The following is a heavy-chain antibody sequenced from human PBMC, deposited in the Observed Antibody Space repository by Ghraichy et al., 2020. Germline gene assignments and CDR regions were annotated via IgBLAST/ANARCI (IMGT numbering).Heavy chain of an antibody. CDR1: GYTFTSYG. D-gene: IGHD3-22*01. CDR2: ISAYNGNT. Sequence: ASVKVSCKASGYTFTSYGISWVRQAPGQGLEWKGWISAYNGNTNYAQKLQGRVTMTTDTSTSTAYMELRSLRSDDTAVYYCARDWNLYDSSGYYPTYFDYWGQGTLVTVSS. V-gene: IGHV1-18*01. CDR3: ARDWNLYDSSGYYPTYFDY. J-gene: IGHJ4*02.